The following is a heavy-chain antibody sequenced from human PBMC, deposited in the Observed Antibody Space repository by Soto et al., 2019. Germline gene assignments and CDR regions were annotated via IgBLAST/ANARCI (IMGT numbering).Heavy chain of an antibody. CDR3: AGGPGVARNY. CDR1: GGSISSGGYS. CDR2: IYHSGST. J-gene: IGHJ4*02. V-gene: IGHV4-30-2*02. Sequence: QLQLQESGSGLVKPSQTLSLTCAVSGGSISSGGYSWSWIRQPPGKGLEWIGCIYHSGSTYYNPSLKSLVTRSVDRSMHQFSLKLSSVTAADTAVYYCAGGPGVARNYWGQGTLVTVSS. D-gene: IGHD5-12*01.